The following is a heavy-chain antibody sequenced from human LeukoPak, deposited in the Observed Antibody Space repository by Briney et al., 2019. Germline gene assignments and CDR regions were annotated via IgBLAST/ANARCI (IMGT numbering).Heavy chain of an antibody. Sequence: GASVKVSCKASGYTFTGYYMHWVRQAPGQGLGWMGWINPNSGGTNYAQKFQGRVTKTRDTSISTAYMELSRLRSDDTAVYYCVVYRTRYCSGGSCYNWFDPWGQGTLFTVSS. CDR1: GYTFTGYY. J-gene: IGHJ5*02. D-gene: IGHD2-15*01. CDR2: INPNSGGT. V-gene: IGHV1-2*02. CDR3: VVYRTRYCSGGSCYNWFDP.